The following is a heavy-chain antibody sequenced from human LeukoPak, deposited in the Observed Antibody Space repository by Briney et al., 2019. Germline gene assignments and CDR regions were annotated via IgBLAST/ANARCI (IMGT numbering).Heavy chain of an antibody. CDR1: GFSLTTRPLG. Sequence: GPTLVRPTQTLTLTCSFSGFSLTTRPLGVGWILQPPGKALEWLAVIYWDDDKRYNPSLRTRLTVTTATSKNQVVLIMTNMDPVDTATYYCAHRRSGYDWNHGDFDYWGQGTLVTVSS. CDR3: AHRRSGYDWNHGDFDY. D-gene: IGHD3-22*01. CDR2: IYWDDDK. V-gene: IGHV2-5*02. J-gene: IGHJ4*02.